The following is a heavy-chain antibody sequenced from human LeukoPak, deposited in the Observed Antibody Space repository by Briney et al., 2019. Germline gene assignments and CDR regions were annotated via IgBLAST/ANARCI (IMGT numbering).Heavy chain of an antibody. J-gene: IGHJ3*02. CDR1: GASIRSGDYY. D-gene: IGHD2-15*01. Sequence: TSETLSLTCTVSGASIRSGDYYWSWIRQPPGKGLEWIGYIYDSGSTYYNPSLKSRITISVDTSENRFSLKLSSVTATDTAVYYCARDCSGGSCYGAFDIWGQGTMVTVSS. V-gene: IGHV4-30-4*01. CDR2: IYDSGST. CDR3: ARDCSGGSCYGAFDI.